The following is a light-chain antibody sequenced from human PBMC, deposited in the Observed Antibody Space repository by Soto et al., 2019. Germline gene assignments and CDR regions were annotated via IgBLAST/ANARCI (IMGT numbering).Light chain of an antibody. V-gene: IGLV2-14*01. Sequence: QSALTQPASVSGSPGQSITISCTGTSSDVDGYNYVSWYQQHPGKAPKLMIYDVSNRPSGVSNRFSGSKSGNTASLTISGLQAEDEADYYCSSHTSSGTYVFGTGTKLTVL. CDR1: SSDVDGYNY. CDR3: SSHTSSGTYV. J-gene: IGLJ1*01. CDR2: DVS.